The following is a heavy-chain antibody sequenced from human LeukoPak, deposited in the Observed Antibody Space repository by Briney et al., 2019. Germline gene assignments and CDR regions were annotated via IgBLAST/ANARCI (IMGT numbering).Heavy chain of an antibody. J-gene: IGHJ4*02. CDR3: AKSDGSGSCFDY. V-gene: IGHV4-59*03. CDR1: GGSIRNYY. CDR2: VYHTGNT. Sequence: PSETLSLTCTVSGGSIRNYYWSWIRQPPGEGLEWIGYVYHTGNTKYNPSLESRATISIDTSKNQFSLKLSSVTAADSAVYYCAKSDGSGSCFDYWGQGTLVTVS. D-gene: IGHD3-10*01.